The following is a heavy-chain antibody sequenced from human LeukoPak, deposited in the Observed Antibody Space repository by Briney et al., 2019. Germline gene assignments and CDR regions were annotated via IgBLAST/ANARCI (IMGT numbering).Heavy chain of an antibody. CDR1: GFTFRDFG. CDR2: IRHDASNT. CDR3: ARDLAPYCSGGSCSTFDY. D-gene: IGHD2-15*01. V-gene: IGHV3-30*02. J-gene: IGHJ4*02. Sequence: GGSLRLSCSASGFTFRDFGMHWLRQAPGKGLEWVTFIRHDASNTYYADSVKGRFTLSRDNAKNSLYLQMNSLRADDTAIYYCARDLAPYCSGGSCSTFDYWGQGTLVTVSS.